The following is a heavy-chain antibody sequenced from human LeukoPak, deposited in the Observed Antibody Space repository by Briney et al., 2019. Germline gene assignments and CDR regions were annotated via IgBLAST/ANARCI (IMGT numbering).Heavy chain of an antibody. CDR3: ARQDGDYASLDY. CDR1: GGTFSSYA. J-gene: IGHJ4*02. Sequence: SVKVSCKASGGTFSSYAISWVRQAPGQGLEWMGRIIPILGMANYAQKFQGRVTITADKSTSTAYMELSSLRSEDTAVYYCARQDGDYASLDYWGQGTLVTVSS. CDR2: IIPILGMA. D-gene: IGHD4-17*01. V-gene: IGHV1-69*04.